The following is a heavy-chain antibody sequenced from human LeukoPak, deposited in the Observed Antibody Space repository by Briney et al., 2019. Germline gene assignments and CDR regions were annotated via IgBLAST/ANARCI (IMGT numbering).Heavy chain of an antibody. J-gene: IGHJ4*02. D-gene: IGHD3-10*01. CDR2: IFYRGNA. V-gene: IGHV4-39*07. Sequence: SETLSLTCTVSGGSISSSSSYWVWIRQPPGKGPEWIGSIFYRGNAHYNPSLKSRVTISVDTSKNQFSLNLSSVTAADTAVYYCARDRTESYTKEIDYWGQGTLVTVSS. CDR3: ARDRTESYTKEIDY. CDR1: GGSISSSSSY.